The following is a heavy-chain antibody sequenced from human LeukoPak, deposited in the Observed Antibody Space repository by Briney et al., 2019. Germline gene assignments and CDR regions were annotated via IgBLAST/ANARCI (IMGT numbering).Heavy chain of an antibody. CDR2: MHTDGSS. D-gene: IGHD3-22*01. J-gene: IGHJ4*02. Sequence: GSLRLSCTASGFSVNYNYMSWVRQAPGKGLEWVSVMHTDGSSYYADSVKGRFTISRDNAKNTLYLQMNSLRAEDTAVYYCARDRGGYYDSMDYWGQGTLVTVSS. CDR3: ARDRGGYYDSMDY. V-gene: IGHV3-53*01. CDR1: GFSVNYNY.